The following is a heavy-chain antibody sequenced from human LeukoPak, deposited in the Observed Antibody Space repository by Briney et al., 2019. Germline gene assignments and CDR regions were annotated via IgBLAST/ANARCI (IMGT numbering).Heavy chain of an antibody. D-gene: IGHD4-17*01. CDR3: ASKLTSGY. CDR2: IYSGGTT. Sequence: GGSLRLSCVVSGFTVTSNYMSWVRQAPGKGLEWVSVIYSGGTTNYADSVKGRLTVYRDNSKNTLYLQMNSLRAEDTAVYYCASKLTSGYWGQGTLVTASS. CDR1: GFTVTSNY. J-gene: IGHJ4*02. V-gene: IGHV3-66*01.